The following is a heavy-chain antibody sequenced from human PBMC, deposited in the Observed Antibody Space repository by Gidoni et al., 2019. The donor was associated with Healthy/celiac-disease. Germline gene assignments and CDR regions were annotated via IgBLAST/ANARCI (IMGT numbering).Heavy chain of an antibody. Sequence: EVQLVESGGGLVKPGGSLRLSCAASGFTFRSYSMNWVRQAPGKGLECVASISSSGSYIYYAVSVKGRFTISRDNAKNSLYLQMNSLGAEDTAVYYCARSRGSMPFDYWGQGTLVTVSS. J-gene: IGHJ4*02. V-gene: IGHV3-21*01. CDR3: ARSRGSMPFDY. CDR2: ISSSGSYI. D-gene: IGHD2-2*01. CDR1: GFTFRSYS.